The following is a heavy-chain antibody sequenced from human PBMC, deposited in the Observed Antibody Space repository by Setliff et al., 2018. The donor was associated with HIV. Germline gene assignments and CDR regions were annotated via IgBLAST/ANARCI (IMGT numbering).Heavy chain of an antibody. CDR1: GGSIKSYY. CDR2: IYYNGNT. J-gene: IGHJ4*02. CDR3: AGRGGYNDWYFDY. Sequence: SETLSLTCTVSGGSIKSYYWSWIRQAPGKGLEWIGYIYYNGNTNYNPSLKSRITISVDTSKNQFSLKLTSVTAADTAMYYCAGRGGYNDWYFDYWGQGALVTVSS. V-gene: IGHV4-59*13. D-gene: IGHD5-12*01.